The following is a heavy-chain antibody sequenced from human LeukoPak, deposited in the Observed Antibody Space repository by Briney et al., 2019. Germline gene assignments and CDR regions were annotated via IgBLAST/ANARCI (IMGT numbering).Heavy chain of an antibody. CDR3: ARDYSNYYYYGMDV. CDR1: GYTFTSYA. Sequence: SVKVSCKASGYTFTSYAMNWVRQAPGQGLEWMGGIIPIFGTANYAQKFQGRVTITADESTSTAYMELSSLRSEDTAVYYCARDYSNYYYYGMDVWGQGTTVTVSS. V-gene: IGHV1-69*13. D-gene: IGHD4-11*01. J-gene: IGHJ6*02. CDR2: IIPIFGTA.